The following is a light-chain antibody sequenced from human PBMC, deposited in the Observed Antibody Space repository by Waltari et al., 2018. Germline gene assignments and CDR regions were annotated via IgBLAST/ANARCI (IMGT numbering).Light chain of an antibody. CDR1: ENVNNY. CDR2: KAS. J-gene: IGKJ3*01. V-gene: IGKV1-39*01. Sequence: DIKMTQSPSSLSASVGDRVTITCRASENVNNYLNWYQQKPGKAPKLLIYKASTLQSGVPSRFSGSGSGTDYTFTISSLQSEDVATYYCQHGFGTPFTFGPGTKLDI. CDR3: QHGFGTPFT.